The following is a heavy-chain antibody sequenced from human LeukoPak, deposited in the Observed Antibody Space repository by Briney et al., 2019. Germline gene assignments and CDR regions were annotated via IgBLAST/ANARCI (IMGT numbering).Heavy chain of an antibody. CDR2: IKQDGSEK. CDR3: ARDAGYYYDSSGYLY. Sequence: GGSLRLSCAASGFTFSNYWMSWVRQAPGKGLEWVANIKQDGSEKYYVDSVKGRFTISRDNAKNSLYLQMNTMRGEDTAVYYCARDAGYYYDSSGYLYWGEGTLVTVSS. J-gene: IGHJ4*02. D-gene: IGHD3-22*01. V-gene: IGHV3-7*03. CDR1: GFTFSNYW.